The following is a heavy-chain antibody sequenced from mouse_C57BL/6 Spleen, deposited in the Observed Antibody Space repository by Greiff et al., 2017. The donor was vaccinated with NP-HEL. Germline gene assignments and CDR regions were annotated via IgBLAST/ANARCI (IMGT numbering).Heavy chain of an antibody. CDR1: GFTFSDYG. Sequence: EVQLQESGGGLVKPGGSLKLSCAASGFTFSDYGMHWVRQAPEKGLEWVAYISSGSSTIYYADTVKGRFTISRDNAKNTLFLQMTSLRSEDTAMYYCARGYAYYFDYWGQGTTLTVSS. D-gene: IGHD2-2*01. CDR3: ARGYAYYFDY. J-gene: IGHJ2*01. V-gene: IGHV5-17*01. CDR2: ISSGSSTI.